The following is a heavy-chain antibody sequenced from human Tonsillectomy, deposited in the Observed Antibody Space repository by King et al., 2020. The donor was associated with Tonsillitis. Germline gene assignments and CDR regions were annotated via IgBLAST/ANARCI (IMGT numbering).Heavy chain of an antibody. J-gene: IGHJ4*02. CDR1: GFTFSNYW. V-gene: IGHV3-7*03. CDR2: IKQDGSEK. D-gene: IGHD3-10*01. Sequence: VQLVESGGGLVQPGGSLRLSCAASGFTFSNYWMSWVRQAPGKGLEWVANIKQDGSEKYYVDSVKGRFTISRDNAKNSLYLQMNSLRAEDTAVYYCAARIFIIRGIISFDYWGQGTLVTVSS. CDR3: AARIFIIRGIISFDY.